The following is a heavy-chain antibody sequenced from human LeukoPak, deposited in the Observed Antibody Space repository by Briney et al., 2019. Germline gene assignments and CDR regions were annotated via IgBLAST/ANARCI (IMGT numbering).Heavy chain of an antibody. V-gene: IGHV3-30*04. D-gene: IGHD5-24*01. J-gene: IGHJ4*02. CDR1: GFTFSRYA. CDR2: LSYDGSYQ. Sequence: GGSLSLSCAASGFTFSRYAMHWVRQAPGKGLEWVAVLSYDGSYQYYADSVKGRFTISRDNSKSTLYLQMNSLRAEDTAVYYSVTGDDSRDGYNPRFDYWGQGTLVTVSS. CDR3: VTGDDSRDGYNPRFDY.